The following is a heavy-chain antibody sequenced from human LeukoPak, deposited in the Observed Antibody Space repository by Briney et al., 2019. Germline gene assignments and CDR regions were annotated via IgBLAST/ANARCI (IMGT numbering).Heavy chain of an antibody. D-gene: IGHD3-10*01. CDR1: GGTFSSYA. CDR3: ARFSVRGVIGNWFDP. V-gene: IGHV1-69*13. J-gene: IGHJ5*02. Sequence: WASVKVSCNASGGTFSSYAISWVRQAPGQGLEWMGGIIPIFGTANYAQKFQGRVTITADESTSTAYMELSSLRSEDTAVYYCARFSVRGVIGNWFDPWGQGTLVTVSS. CDR2: IIPIFGTA.